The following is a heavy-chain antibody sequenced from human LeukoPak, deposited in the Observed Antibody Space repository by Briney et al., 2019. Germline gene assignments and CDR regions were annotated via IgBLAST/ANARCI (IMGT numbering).Heavy chain of an antibody. V-gene: IGHV1-2*06. CDR3: ATEARSGSSSGWDTYYFDY. CDR1: GYTFTDYY. J-gene: IGHJ4*02. Sequence: AASVKVSFTASGYTFTDYYMDWVRQAPGQGLEWMGRINPNNGGTNYAQKFQDRVTMTRDTSISTAYMELSRLRSDDTAVYYCATEARSGSSSGWDTYYFDYWGQGTLVTVSS. D-gene: IGHD6-19*01. CDR2: INPNNGGT.